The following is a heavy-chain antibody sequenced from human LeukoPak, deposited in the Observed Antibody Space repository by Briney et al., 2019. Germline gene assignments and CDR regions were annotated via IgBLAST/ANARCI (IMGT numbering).Heavy chain of an antibody. CDR1: GGSISSSSYY. Sequence: PSETLSLTCTVSGGSISSSSYYWGWIRQPPGKGLEWIGSIYYSGSTYYNPSLKSRVTISVDTSKNQFSLKLSSVTAADTAVYYCASVSGTTVTTSYWGQGTLVTVSS. V-gene: IGHV4-39*07. D-gene: IGHD4-17*01. CDR2: IYYSGST. CDR3: ASVSGTTVTTSY. J-gene: IGHJ4*02.